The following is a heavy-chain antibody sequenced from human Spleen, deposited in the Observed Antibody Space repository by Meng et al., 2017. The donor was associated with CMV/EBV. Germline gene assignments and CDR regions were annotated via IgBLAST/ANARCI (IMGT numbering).Heavy chain of an antibody. CDR2: ITDDGSNK. CDR3: ARGNSGSYSDDH. Sequence: GESLKISCAASGFSFSRSAMHWVRQAPGKGLEWVAVITDDGSNKYYADSVKGRFTISRDNSKNTLYLQVNSLRGEDTAVYYCARGNSGSYSDDHWGQGTLVTVSS. J-gene: IGHJ4*02. CDR1: GFSFSRSA. D-gene: IGHD1-26*01. V-gene: IGHV3-30-3*01.